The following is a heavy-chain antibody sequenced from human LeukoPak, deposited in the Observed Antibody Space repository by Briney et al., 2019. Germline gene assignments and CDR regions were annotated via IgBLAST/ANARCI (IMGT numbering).Heavy chain of an antibody. CDR1: GFTFSSYA. CDR2: ISGSGGST. CDR3: AKCGQQLVPRWFDP. D-gene: IGHD6-13*01. V-gene: IGHV3-23*01. Sequence: GASLRLSCAASGFTFSSYAMSWVRQAPGKGLEWVSVISGSGGSTHYADSVKGRFTISRDNSKNTLYLQMNSLRAEDTAVYYCAKCGQQLVPRWFDPWGQGTLVTVSS. J-gene: IGHJ5*02.